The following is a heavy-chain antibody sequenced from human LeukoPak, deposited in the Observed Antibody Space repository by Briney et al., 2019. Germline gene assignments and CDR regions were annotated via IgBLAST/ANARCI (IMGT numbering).Heavy chain of an antibody. V-gene: IGHV3-13*01. CDR2: ISIGGDT. CDR3: ARAHVGWGLAFDI. CDR1: GFTFSGYD. D-gene: IGHD3-16*01. J-gene: IGHJ3*02. Sequence: GGSLRLSCAASGFTFSGYDMHWVRQGPGKSLEWVAAISIGGDTYYPGSVKGRFTITRENAKNSFYLQMNSLRAGDTSIYYCARAHVGWGLAFDIWGQGTVVIVSS.